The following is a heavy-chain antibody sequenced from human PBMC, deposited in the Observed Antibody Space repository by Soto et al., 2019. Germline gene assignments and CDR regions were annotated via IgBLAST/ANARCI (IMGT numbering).Heavy chain of an antibody. CDR3: ARGTGIEAAGNHFDY. J-gene: IGHJ4*02. V-gene: IGHV5-51*01. D-gene: IGHD6-13*01. Sequence: PGESLKISCKGSGYSFTSYWIGGVRQMPGKGLEWMGIIYPGDSDTRYSPSFQGQVTISADKSISTAYLQWSSLKASDTAMYYCARGTGIEAAGNHFDYWGQGTLVTVSS. CDR1: GYSFTSYW. CDR2: IYPGDSDT.